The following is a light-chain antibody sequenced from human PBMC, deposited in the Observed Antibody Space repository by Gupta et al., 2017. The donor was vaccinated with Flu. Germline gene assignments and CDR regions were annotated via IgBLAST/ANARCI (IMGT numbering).Light chain of an antibody. CDR3: QQYSSSPST. J-gene: IGKJ4*01. Sequence: STSPSSPSAPGGGGVTITCRANQHIINYLAWYQQKPGKVPKLLIFAASTLHTGVPARFSGSGSGTDFTLTISRLQPEDFAAYYCQQYSSSPSTFGRGTKVEI. CDR1: QHIINY. V-gene: IGKV1-27*01. CDR2: AAS.